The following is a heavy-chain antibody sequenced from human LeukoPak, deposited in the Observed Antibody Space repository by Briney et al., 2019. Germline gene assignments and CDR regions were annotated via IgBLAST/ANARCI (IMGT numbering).Heavy chain of an antibody. V-gene: IGHV4-59*01. CDR3: ARVDGYQLLQ. D-gene: IGHD2-2*01. CDR1: GGSISSYY. J-gene: IGHJ4*02. CDR2: IYYSGST. Sequence: PSETLSLTCTVSGGSISSYYWSWIRQPTGKGLEWIGYIYYSGSTNYNPSLKSRVTISVDTSKNQFSLKLSSVTAADTAVYYGARVDGYQLLQWGQGTLVTVSS.